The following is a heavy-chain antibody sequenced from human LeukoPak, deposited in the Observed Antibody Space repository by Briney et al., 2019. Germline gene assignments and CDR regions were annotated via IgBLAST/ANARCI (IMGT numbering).Heavy chain of an antibody. CDR2: INHSGST. Sequence: PSETLSLTCAVYGGSFSGYYWSWIRQPPGKGLEWIGEINHSGSTNYNPSLKSRVTISVDTSKNQFSLKLSSVTAAGTAVYYCARYSSSWYNYYYYYGMDVWGQGTTVTVSS. V-gene: IGHV4-34*01. CDR3: ARYSSSWYNYYYYYGMDV. CDR1: GGSFSGYY. D-gene: IGHD6-13*01. J-gene: IGHJ6*02.